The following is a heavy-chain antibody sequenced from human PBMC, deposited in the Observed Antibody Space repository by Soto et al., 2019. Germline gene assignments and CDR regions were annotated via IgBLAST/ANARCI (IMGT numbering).Heavy chain of an antibody. Sequence: GGSLRLSCAASGFSFTTYVMHWFRQAPGKGLEWVAVISHDGSYKYYGDAVKGRFTISRDTSKNAVYLEMNSLRPEDTAVYYCAKGLLAIVGTTLPRDAFNIWGQGTMVTVSS. CDR2: ISHDGSYK. V-gene: IGHV3-30*18. CDR1: GFSFTTYV. D-gene: IGHD1-26*01. CDR3: AKGLLAIVGTTLPRDAFNI. J-gene: IGHJ3*02.